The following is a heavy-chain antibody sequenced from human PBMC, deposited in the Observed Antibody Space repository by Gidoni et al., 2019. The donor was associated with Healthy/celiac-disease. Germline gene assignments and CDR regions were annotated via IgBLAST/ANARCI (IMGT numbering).Heavy chain of an antibody. Sequence: EVQLVESGGGLVQPGGSLRLSCAASGFTVSSNYMSWVRQAPGKGLEWVSVIYSGGSTYYADSVKGRFTISRDNSKNTLYLQMNSLRAEDTAVYYCARGRSSGYYYIDYWGQGTLVTVSS. V-gene: IGHV3-66*01. CDR2: IYSGGST. CDR3: ARGRSSGYYYIDY. D-gene: IGHD3-22*01. CDR1: GFTVSSNY. J-gene: IGHJ4*02.